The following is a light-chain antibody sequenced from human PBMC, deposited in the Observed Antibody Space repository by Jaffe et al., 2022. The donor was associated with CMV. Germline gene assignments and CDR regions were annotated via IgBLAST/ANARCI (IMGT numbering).Light chain of an antibody. CDR3: QQSHF. CDR1: QSVSSSY. J-gene: IGKJ4*01. V-gene: IGKV3-20*01. Sequence: EIVLTQSPGTLSLSPGERATLSCRASQSVSSSYLAWYQQKPGQAPRLLIYGASSRATGIPDRFSGSGSGTDFTLTISRLEPEDFAVYYCQQSHFFGGGTKVEIK. CDR2: GAS.